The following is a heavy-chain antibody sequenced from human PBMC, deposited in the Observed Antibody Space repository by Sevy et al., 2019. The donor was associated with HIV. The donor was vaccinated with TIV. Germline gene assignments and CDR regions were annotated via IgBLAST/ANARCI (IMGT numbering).Heavy chain of an antibody. J-gene: IGHJ6*02. CDR2: ISFDGSNK. CDR3: ARQPRYCGNGVCYSGGEYYYLYGLDV. D-gene: IGHD2-8*01. Sequence: GGSLRLSCTPSGFTFSSYVMHWVRQAPGKGLEWVAIISFDGSNKYYSDSVQGRFTISRDNSKNTLYLQMSSLRTDDTALYYCARQPRYCGNGVCYSGGEYYYLYGLDVWGRGTTVTVSS. CDR1: GFTFSSYV. V-gene: IGHV3-30*03.